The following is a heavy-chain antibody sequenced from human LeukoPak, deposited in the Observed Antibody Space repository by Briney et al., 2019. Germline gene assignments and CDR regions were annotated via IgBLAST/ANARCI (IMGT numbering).Heavy chain of an antibody. CDR3: ARDSADYYDSSGPPEFDP. CDR2: MNPNSGNT. D-gene: IGHD3-22*01. J-gene: IGHJ5*02. V-gene: IGHV1-8*01. Sequence: ASVKVSCKASGYTFTSYDINWVRQATGQGLEWMGWMNPNSGNTGYAQKFQGRVTMTRNTSISTAYMELSSLRSEDTAVYYCARDSADYYDSSGPPEFDPWGQGTLVTVSS. CDR1: GYTFTSYD.